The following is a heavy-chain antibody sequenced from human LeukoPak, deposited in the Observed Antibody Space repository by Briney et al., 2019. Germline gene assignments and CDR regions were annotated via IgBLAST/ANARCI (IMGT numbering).Heavy chain of an antibody. D-gene: IGHD6-13*01. V-gene: IGHV3-23*01. Sequence: PGGSLRLSCAASGFTFSSYAMSWVRQAPGKGLEWVSSIGGSGGSTYYADSVKGRFNISRDNSKNTLYLQMNSLRAEDTAVYYCAKVETAAAATLRGFDYWGQGTLVTVSS. CDR1: GFTFSSYA. CDR3: AKVETAAAATLRGFDY. J-gene: IGHJ4*02. CDR2: IGGSGGST.